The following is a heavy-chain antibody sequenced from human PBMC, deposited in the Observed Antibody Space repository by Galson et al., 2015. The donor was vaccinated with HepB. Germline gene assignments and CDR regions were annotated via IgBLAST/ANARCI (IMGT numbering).Heavy chain of an antibody. J-gene: IGHJ6*02. CDR1: GFTFSSYS. V-gene: IGHV3-21*01. D-gene: IGHD6-13*01. CDR2: ISSSSSYI. CDR3: ARKQGDSSSWLLSYGMDV. Sequence: SLRLSCAASGFTFSSYSMNWVRQAPGKGLEWVSSISSSSSYIYYADSVKGRFTISRDNAKNSLYLQMNSLRAEDTAVYYCARKQGDSSSWLLSYGMDVWGQGTTVTVSS.